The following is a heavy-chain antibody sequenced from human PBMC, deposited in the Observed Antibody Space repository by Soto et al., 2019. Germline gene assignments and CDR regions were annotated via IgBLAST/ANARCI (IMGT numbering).Heavy chain of an antibody. CDR1: GFTFSSYA. D-gene: IGHD1-26*01. Sequence: PGGSLRLSCAASGFTFSSYAMHWVRQGPGKGLEWVAAISYEGTDRFYAASVKGRFALSRDNSKNTVYLHMFSLKDEDSAVYYCAREAFLRGRPLDSWGQGTLVTVSS. J-gene: IGHJ5*01. V-gene: IGHV3-30*09. CDR3: AREAFLRGRPLDS. CDR2: ISYEGTDR.